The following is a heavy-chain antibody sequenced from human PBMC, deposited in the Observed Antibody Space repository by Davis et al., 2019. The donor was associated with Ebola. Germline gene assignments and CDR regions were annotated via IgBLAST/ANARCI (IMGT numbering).Heavy chain of an antibody. Sequence: GESLKISCAASGFTFRNYAMHWVRQAPGKGLEWVAVVSHSEREKFYADSVKGRFTISRDNSENTLYLQMNSLTADDTAVYYCAKDVKHYQDRGGSYGYFYYGMDVWGQGTTVTVSS. CDR2: VSHSEREK. CDR1: GFTFRNYA. CDR3: AKDVKHYQDRGGSYGYFYYGMDV. J-gene: IGHJ6*02. V-gene: IGHV3-30*04. D-gene: IGHD3-22*01.